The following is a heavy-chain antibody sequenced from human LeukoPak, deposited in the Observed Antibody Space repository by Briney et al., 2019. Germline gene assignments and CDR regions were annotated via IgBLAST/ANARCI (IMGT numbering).Heavy chain of an antibody. CDR3: ARLSDDGGLFDF. V-gene: IGHV4-39*01. J-gene: IGHJ4*02. Sequence: SEILSLTCTVSGGSITTHNFYWGWVRQPPGKGLTWIGGISDDGSPFYNPSLQSRLTISIDTSKNQFSLRLTSVTAADTALYYCARLSDDGGLFDFWGQGTLVTVSS. D-gene: IGHD3-16*01. CDR1: GGSITTHNFY. CDR2: ISDDGSP.